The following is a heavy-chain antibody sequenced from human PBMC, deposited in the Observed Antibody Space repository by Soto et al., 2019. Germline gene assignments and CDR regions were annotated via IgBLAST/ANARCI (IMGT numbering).Heavy chain of an antibody. V-gene: IGHV3-30*04. CDR1: VLTFIRYT. CDR3: AKAPGGIAAPWFDP. D-gene: IGHD6-13*01. J-gene: IGHJ5*02. Sequence: PGWSLRLSCASSVLTFIRYTMQWVRQAPGKGLEWVAVISYDGSNKYYADSVKGRFTISRDNSKNTLYLQMNSLRAEDTAVYYCAKAPGGIAAPWFDPWGQGTLVTVSS. CDR2: ISYDGSNK.